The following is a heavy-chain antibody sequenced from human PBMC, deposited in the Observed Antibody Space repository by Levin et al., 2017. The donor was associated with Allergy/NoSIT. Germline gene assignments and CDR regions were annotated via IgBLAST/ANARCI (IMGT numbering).Heavy chain of an antibody. J-gene: IGHJ6*02. CDR3: VGMDV. CDR1: GFSFHDYA. V-gene: IGHV3-9*01. Sequence: PGGSLRLSCVTSGFSFHDYAMHWVRQVPGKGLEWVSGITWNSGNIGYADSVKGRFTISRDNAKKSLYLQMNSLRPEDTALYFCVGMDVWGQGTTVTVSS. CDR2: ITWNSGNI.